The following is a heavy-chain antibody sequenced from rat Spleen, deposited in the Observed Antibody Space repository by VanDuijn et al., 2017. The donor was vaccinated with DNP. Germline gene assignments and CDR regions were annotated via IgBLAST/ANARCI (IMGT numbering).Heavy chain of an antibody. J-gene: IGHJ2*01. CDR2: ITSNGGNT. Sequence: EVQLMESGGDLVQPGRSLKLSCVASGFTFNYYWMTWVRQVPGKGLEWLASITSNGGNTYYGDSVKGRFTISRDNAKSTLYLQMNSLGSEDMATYYCARWGGDYFDYWGQGVMVTVSS. CDR1: GFTFNYYW. V-gene: IGHV5-31*01. CDR3: ARWGGDYFDY.